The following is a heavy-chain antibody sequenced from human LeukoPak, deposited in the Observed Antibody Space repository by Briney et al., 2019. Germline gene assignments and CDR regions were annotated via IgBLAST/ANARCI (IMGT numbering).Heavy chain of an antibody. CDR3: ARVLFGLVVRGIAARPFDY. J-gene: IGHJ4*02. CDR1: GYTFTGYY. V-gene: IGHV1-2*02. CDR2: INPNSGGT. Sequence: ASVKVSCKASGYTFTGYYMHWVRQAPGQGLEWMGWINPNSGGTNYAQKFQGRVTMTRDTSISTAYMELSRLRSDDTAVYYCARVLFGLVVRGIAARPFDYWGQGTLVTVSS. D-gene: IGHD6-6*01.